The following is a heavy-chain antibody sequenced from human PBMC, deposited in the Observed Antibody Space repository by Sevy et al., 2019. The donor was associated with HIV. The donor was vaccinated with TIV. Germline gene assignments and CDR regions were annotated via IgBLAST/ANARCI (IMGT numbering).Heavy chain of an antibody. CDR2: IYLSGSS. CDR3: AREVNHYASRFSEGMDV. V-gene: IGHV4-59*13. D-gene: IGHD2-2*01. J-gene: IGHJ6*02. CDR1: GASISRNY. Sequence: SETLSLTCTVSGASISRNYWTWIRQPPGKGLEWIGYIYLSGSSNYNPSLKSRVTISIDASKNQFSLKLNSVTAADTALYYCAREVNHYASRFSEGMDVWGQGTLVSVSS.